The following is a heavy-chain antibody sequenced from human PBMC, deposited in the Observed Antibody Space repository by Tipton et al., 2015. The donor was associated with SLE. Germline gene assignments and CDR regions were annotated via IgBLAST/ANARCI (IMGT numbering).Heavy chain of an antibody. Sequence: SLRLSCAASGFTFDDYGMSWVRQAPGKGLEWVSGINWNGGSTGYADSVKGRFTISRDNAKNSLYLQMNSLRAEDTALYYCARACGYYSNPPFDYGGQGTLVTVSS. D-gene: IGHD3-3*01. CDR1: GFTFDDYG. CDR3: ARACGYYSNPPFDY. J-gene: IGHJ4*02. CDR2: INWNGGST. V-gene: IGHV3-20*04.